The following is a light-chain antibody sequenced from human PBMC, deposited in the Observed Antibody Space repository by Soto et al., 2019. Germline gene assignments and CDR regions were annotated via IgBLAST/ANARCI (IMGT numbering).Light chain of an antibody. J-gene: IGKJ3*01. Sequence: EIVLTQSPGTLSLSPGERATLSCRASQIISSNFLAWYQQRPGQAPRLLIYGASSRATGIPDRFSGRGSGTDFTLTISRLEPEDFAVYYCQQYGGSPLFTFGPGTKVDIK. CDR2: GAS. CDR3: QQYGGSPLFT. CDR1: QIISSNF. V-gene: IGKV3-20*01.